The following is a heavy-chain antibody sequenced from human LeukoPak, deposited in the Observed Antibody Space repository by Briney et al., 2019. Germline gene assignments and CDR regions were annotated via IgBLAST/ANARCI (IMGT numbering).Heavy chain of an antibody. CDR1: GFTFSSYA. CDR2: ISVSGGST. V-gene: IGHV3-23*01. Sequence: GGSLRLSCAASGFTFSSYAMSWVRQAPGKGLEWVSAISVSGGSTYYADSVKGRFTISRDNSKNTLYLQMNSLRAEDTAVYYCAKGKGWFGEIHAFDIWGQGTMVTVSS. CDR3: AKGKGWFGEIHAFDI. J-gene: IGHJ3*02. D-gene: IGHD3-10*01.